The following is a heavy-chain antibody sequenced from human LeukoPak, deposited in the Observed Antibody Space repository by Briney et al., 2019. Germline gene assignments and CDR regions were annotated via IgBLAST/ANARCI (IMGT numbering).Heavy chain of an antibody. CDR1: GGSISSYY. CDR2: IYYSGST. J-gene: IGHJ4*02. Sequence: SETLSPTCTVSGGSISSYYWSWIRQPPGKGLEWIGYIYYSGSTNYNPSLKSRVTISVDTSKNQFSLKLSSVTAADTAVYYCARIAVSSGWGYFDYWGQGTLVTASS. CDR3: ARIAVSSGWGYFDY. V-gene: IGHV4-59*01. D-gene: IGHD6-19*01.